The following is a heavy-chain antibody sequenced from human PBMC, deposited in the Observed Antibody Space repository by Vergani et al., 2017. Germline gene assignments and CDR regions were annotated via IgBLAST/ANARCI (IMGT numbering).Heavy chain of an antibody. CDR2: MNPNSGNT. D-gene: IGHD6-13*01. CDR1: GYTFTSYD. Sequence: QVQLAQSGAEVKKPGASVKVSCKAAGYTFTSYDINWVRQATGQGLEWMGWMNPNSGNTGYAQKFQGRVTMTWKTSISTAYMELSSLRSDDTAVYYCVTGRGIYWGQGTLVTVSS. V-gene: IGHV1-8*01. CDR3: VTGRGIY. J-gene: IGHJ4*02.